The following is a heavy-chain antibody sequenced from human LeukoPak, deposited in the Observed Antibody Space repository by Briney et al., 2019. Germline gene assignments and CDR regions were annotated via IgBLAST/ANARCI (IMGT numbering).Heavy chain of an antibody. J-gene: IGHJ1*01. CDR3: AREDLYSSSPGYFQH. D-gene: IGHD6-6*01. CDR1: GGSISSYY. V-gene: IGHV4-59*01. CDR2: IYYSGST. Sequence: SETLSLTCTVSGGSISSYYWSWIRQPPGKGLEWIGYIYYSGSTNYNPSLKSRVTISVDTSKNQSSLKLSSVTAADTAVYYCAREDLYSSSPGYFQHWGQGTLVTVSS.